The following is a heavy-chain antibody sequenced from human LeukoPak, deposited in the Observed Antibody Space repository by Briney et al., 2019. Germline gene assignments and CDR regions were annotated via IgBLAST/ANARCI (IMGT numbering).Heavy chain of an antibody. CDR3: ARDGLEYCYDSSGYYFSDY. CDR1: GYTFTSYG. D-gene: IGHD3-22*01. CDR2: ISAYNGNT. J-gene: IGHJ4*02. Sequence: ASVKVSCKASGYTFTSYGISWVRQAPGQGLEWMGWISAYNGNTNYAQKLQGRVTMTTDTSTSTAYMELRSLRSDDTAVYYCARDGLEYCYDSSGYYFSDYWGQGTLVTVSS. V-gene: IGHV1-18*01.